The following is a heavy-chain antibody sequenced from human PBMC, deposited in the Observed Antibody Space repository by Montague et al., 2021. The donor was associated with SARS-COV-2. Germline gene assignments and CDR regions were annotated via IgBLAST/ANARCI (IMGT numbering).Heavy chain of an antibody. CDR1: RGSFHIFS. CDR3: SRGGRVGGITPGFRY. CDR2: IDHSGNT. D-gene: IGHD3-16*01. V-gene: IGHV4-34*01. Sequence: SETLSLTCAVYRGSFHIFSWCWIRQSPGKGLEWIGEIDHSGNTNYNPSPKSRVTISVDPSKNQFSLNLTSVTAADTAMYYCSRGGRVGGITPGFRYWGQGTQVAVSS. J-gene: IGHJ4*02.